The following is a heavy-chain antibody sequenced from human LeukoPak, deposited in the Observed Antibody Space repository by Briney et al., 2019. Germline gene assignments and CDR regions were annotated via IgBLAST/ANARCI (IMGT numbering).Heavy chain of an antibody. J-gene: IGHJ5*02. D-gene: IGHD3-16*01. Sequence: SETLSLTCTVSGFCISSHYWGWIRPPPGKGLESNGYVHYSGSTHYHPSLHSRITIAVDTAKNPFSLRLISWTAANTAVYFCAQNKCGYYSGGNTCLTQLDPWGQGALVTVS. V-gene: IGHV4-59*08. CDR2: VHYSGST. CDR1: GFCISSHY. CDR3: AQNKCGYYSGGNTCLTQLDP.